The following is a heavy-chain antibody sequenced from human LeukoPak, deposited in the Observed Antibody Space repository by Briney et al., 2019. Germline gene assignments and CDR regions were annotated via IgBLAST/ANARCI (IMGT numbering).Heavy chain of an antibody. Sequence: ASVKVSCKASGYTFTSYGISWVRQAPGQGLEWMGWISAYNGNTNYAQKLQGRVTMTTDTSTSTAYMELRSLRSDDTAVYYCARAGSGYYDSSGYGWFDPWGQGTLVTVSS. CDR3: ARAGSGYYDSSGYGWFDP. CDR1: GYTFTSYG. J-gene: IGHJ5*02. D-gene: IGHD3-22*01. V-gene: IGHV1-18*01. CDR2: ISAYNGNT.